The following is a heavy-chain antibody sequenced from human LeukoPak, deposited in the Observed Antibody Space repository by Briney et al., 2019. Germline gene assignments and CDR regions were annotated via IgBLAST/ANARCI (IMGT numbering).Heavy chain of an antibody. V-gene: IGHV3-23*01. D-gene: IGHD1-26*01. J-gene: IGHJ4*02. CDR1: GFTFTSYA. Sequence: PGGSLRLSCVASGFTFTSYAMSWVRQAPGKGLEWVAAVSQSGGSTFHTDSVKGRFTVSRDNSKNTLYLQMNSLRAEDTAIYYCARRMEGAQKSCFDCWGRGTLVTVSS. CDR3: ARRMEGAQKSCFDC. CDR2: VSQSGGST.